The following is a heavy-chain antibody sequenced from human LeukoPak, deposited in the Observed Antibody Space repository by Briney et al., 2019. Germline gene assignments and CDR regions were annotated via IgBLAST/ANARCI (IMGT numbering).Heavy chain of an antibody. D-gene: IGHD6-13*01. CDR2: VSAYNGNT. CDR3: ARVTSGYSLFYFDY. V-gene: IGHV1-18*04. J-gene: IGHJ4*02. Sequence: ASVKVSCKTSGYTFTDYYIHWVRQAPGQGLEWMGWVSAYNGNTNYAQKLQGRVTMTTDTSTSTAYMELRSLRSDDTAVYYCARVTSGYSLFYFDYWGQGALVTVSS. CDR1: GYTFTDYY.